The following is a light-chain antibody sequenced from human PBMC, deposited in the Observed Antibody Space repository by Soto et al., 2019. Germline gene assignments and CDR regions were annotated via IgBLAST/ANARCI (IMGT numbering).Light chain of an antibody. CDR3: QQFDGSLWT. V-gene: IGKV3-20*01. CDR1: QSVSSSY. CDR2: GAS. J-gene: IGKJ1*01. Sequence: ESLLTPSPDTLSVSSAERAPLSCRASQSVSSSYLAWYQQKPGQAPRFIIYGASSRATGIPDRFSGSGSGTDCTLTISRLEPEDVAVYCCQQFDGSLWTFGPGTKVDIK.